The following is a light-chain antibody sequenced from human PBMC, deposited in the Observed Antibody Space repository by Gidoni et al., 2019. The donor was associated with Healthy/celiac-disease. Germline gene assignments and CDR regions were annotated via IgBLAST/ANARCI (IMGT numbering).Light chain of an antibody. CDR1: STDVSGYSY. V-gene: IGLV2-14*01. CDR3: SSYTSSSVV. CDR2: EVS. Sequence: ALSQPAPVSGSPGQSITISCTGTSTDVSGYSYVSWYQQHPGKAPKLMIYEVSNRPSGVSNHFSGSESGTTASLTISGLQAEDEADYYCSSYTSSSVVFGGGTKLTVL. J-gene: IGLJ2*01.